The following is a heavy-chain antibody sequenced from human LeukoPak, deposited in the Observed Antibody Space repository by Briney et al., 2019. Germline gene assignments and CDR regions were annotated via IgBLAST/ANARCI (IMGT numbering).Heavy chain of an antibody. V-gene: IGHV4-34*01. D-gene: IGHD3-16*01. CDR1: SESSGGDD. Sequence: SETLSLTCAMHSESSGGDDWTWIRQPPGKGLEWIGEVSPGGSTRYNPSLRSRVTISLDTSRRRFSLRLSSVTAADTGVYYCARDGGTRLGFGPWGQGTLVTVSS. CDR2: VSPGGST. J-gene: IGHJ5*02. CDR3: ARDGGTRLGFGP.